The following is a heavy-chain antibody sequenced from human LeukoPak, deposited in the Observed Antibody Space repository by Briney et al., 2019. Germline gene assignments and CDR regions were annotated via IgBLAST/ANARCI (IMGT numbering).Heavy chain of an antibody. D-gene: IGHD5-18*01. J-gene: IGHJ4*02. V-gene: IGHV4-4*07. Sequence: SETLSLTCTVSGGSISSYYWSWIRQTAGKGLEWIGRIYVSGSTSYNPSLKNRVAMSVDTSKNQFSLKLRYVTAADTAVYYCAREDVDVETTTVSFDYWGQGTLVTVSS. CDR1: GGSISSYY. CDR3: AREDVDVETTTVSFDY. CDR2: IYVSGST.